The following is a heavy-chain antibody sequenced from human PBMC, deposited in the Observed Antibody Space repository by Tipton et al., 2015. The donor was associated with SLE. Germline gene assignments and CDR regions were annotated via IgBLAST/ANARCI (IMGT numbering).Heavy chain of an antibody. V-gene: IGHV3-66*01. J-gene: IGHJ2*01. CDR2: IYSGGST. CDR3: ARDRGSSWYWGYFDL. Sequence: SLRLSCAASGFTVSSSYMGWVRQAPGKGLEWVSLIYSGGSTYYADSVRGRFTISRDNSKNTLYLQMNSLRAEDTAVYYCARDRGSSWYWGYFDLWGRGTRVTVSS. CDR1: GFTVSSSY. D-gene: IGHD6-13*01.